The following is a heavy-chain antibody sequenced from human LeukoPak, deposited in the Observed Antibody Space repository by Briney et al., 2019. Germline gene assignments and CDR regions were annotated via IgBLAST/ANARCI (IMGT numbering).Heavy chain of an antibody. CDR2: FYYSGSD. J-gene: IGHJ4*02. D-gene: IGHD2-15*01. CDR1: SASITSYY. Sequence: SETLSLTCTVSSASITSYYWNRVRQPPGKGLEWIGYFYYSGSDNYNPSLKSRITISVDTSKNQFSLKLSSVTAADTAVYYCVRGYCSGATCYHFDYWGQGTLVTVSS. V-gene: IGHV4-59*01. CDR3: VRGYCSGATCYHFDY.